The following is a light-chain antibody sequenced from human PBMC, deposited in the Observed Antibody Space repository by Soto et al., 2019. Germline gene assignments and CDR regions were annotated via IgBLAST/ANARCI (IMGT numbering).Light chain of an antibody. CDR1: QNVNSW. CDR3: QQASSFPIT. V-gene: IGKV1D-12*01. J-gene: IGKJ5*01. Sequence: DIQMTQSPSSVSASVGDRVTITCRASQNVNSWLAWYQQKPGKAPKLLIYAASSLHSGVPSRFSGSGAGTYFPLTISSLQPEDVATYCWQQASSFPITCGQGTRLEIK. CDR2: AAS.